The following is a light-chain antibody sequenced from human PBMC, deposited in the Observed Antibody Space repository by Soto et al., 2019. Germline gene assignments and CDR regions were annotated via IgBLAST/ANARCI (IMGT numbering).Light chain of an antibody. CDR1: SSDVGAYVY. V-gene: IGLV2-14*01. CDR2: EVT. J-gene: IGLJ1*01. CDR3: CSYTSSRTYV. Sequence: QSVLTQPASVSGSPGQSITISCSGTSSDVGAYVYVSWYQHHPCKAPKVMIYEVTNRPSGVSDRFSVSESGNTASLTISGLQAEVEADYYCCSYTSSRTYVFGTGTKVTVL.